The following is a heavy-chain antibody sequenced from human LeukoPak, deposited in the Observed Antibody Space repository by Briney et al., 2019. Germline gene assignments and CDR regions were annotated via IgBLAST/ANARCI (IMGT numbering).Heavy chain of an antibody. CDR3: SRGSDESKTGDY. V-gene: IGHV4-34*01. CDR2: IHPSGST. J-gene: IGHJ4*02. Sequence: PSETLSLTCAIDGGSFSHYYWSWIRQPPGKGLEWVGEIHPSGSTSFNPSLESRVSISKDTSKNQFYLKLTSVTAADTAVYYCSRGSDESKTGDYWGQGTLVTVSS. D-gene: IGHD6-25*01. CDR1: GGSFSHYY.